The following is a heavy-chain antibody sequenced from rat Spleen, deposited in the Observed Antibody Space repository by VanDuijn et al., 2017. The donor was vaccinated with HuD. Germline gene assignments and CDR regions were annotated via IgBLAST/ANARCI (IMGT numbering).Heavy chain of an antibody. CDR3: ARSAKYYYDGSYYYVHFDY. CDR2: IWGDGST. J-gene: IGHJ2*01. V-gene: IGHV2-1*01. CDR1: GFSLTSNT. Sequence: QVQLKESGPGLVQPSQTLSLTCTVSGFSLTSNTIQWVRQPPGKGLEWMGGIWGDGSTDYNSALKSRLSISRDTYKSQVFLKMNSLQTEDTAMYFCARSAKYYYDGSYYYVHFDYWGQGVMVTVSS. D-gene: IGHD1-12*02.